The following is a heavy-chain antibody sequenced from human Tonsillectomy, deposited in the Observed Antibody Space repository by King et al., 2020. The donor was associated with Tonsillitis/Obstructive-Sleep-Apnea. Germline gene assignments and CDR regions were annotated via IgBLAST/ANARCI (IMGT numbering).Heavy chain of an antibody. CDR3: AREEGVAPYWYFDI. CDR1: GFTFSSYA. J-gene: IGHJ2*01. D-gene: IGHD3-16*01. Sequence: VQLVESGGGVVQPGRSLRLSCAASGFTFSSYAMHWVRQAPGKGLEWGAVISYDGSNKYYADSVKGRFTISRDNSMNTLYLQMNSLRAEDTAVYYCAREEGVAPYWYFDIWGRGTRVTVSS. V-gene: IGHV3-30*01. CDR2: ISYDGSNK.